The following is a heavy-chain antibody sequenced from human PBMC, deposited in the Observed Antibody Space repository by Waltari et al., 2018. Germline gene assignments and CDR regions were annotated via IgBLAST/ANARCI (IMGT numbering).Heavy chain of an antibody. V-gene: IGHV1-24*01. CDR1: GSTLTELS. CDR2: FDPEDGET. D-gene: IGHD1-1*01. CDR3: ATTTYGYYGMDV. J-gene: IGHJ6*02. Sequence: QVQLVQSGAEVKKPGASVKVSCKVSGSTLTELSIHWVRQAPGKGLEWMGGFDPEDGETIYAQKFQGRVTMTEDTSTDTAYMELSSLRSEDTAVYYCATTTYGYYGMDVWGQGTTVTVSS.